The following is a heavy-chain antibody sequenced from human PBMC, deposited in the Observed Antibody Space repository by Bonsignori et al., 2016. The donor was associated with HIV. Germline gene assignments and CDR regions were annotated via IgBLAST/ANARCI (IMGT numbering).Heavy chain of an antibody. CDR3: ARDPKEYDGDGDGDYYLGFFDS. J-gene: IGHJ4*02. CDR2: ISANGFNT. D-gene: IGHD2-21*01. Sequence: VRQAPGKGLEWVSAISANGFNTYYADSVKGRFTISRDNSKNTLDLEVNTLRPEDSAHYYCARDPKEYDGDGDGDYYLGFFDSWGQGALVTVSS. V-gene: IGHV3-23*01.